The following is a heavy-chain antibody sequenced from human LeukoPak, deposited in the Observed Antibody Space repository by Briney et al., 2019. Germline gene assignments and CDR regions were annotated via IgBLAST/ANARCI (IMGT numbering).Heavy chain of an antibody. CDR3: ARDHPNGDI. V-gene: IGHV1-69*05. CDR1: GGTFSSYA. CDR2: IIPIFGTA. J-gene: IGHJ3*02. Sequence: ASVKVSCKACGGTFSSYAISWVRQAPGQGLEWMGRIIPIFGTANYAQKFQGRVTITTDESTSTADMELSSLRSEDTAVYYCARDHPNGDIWGQGTMVTASS. D-gene: IGHD4/OR15-4a*01.